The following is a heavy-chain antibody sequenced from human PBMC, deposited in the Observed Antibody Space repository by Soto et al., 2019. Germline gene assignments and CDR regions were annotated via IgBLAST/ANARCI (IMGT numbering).Heavy chain of an antibody. CDR3: ARDKINGLFDY. CDR1: GGSINSYY. CDR2: IYYSGST. J-gene: IGHJ4*02. D-gene: IGHD2-8*01. Sequence: PSETLSLTCTASGGSINSYYWSWIRQPPGKGLEWIGYIYYSGSTDYNPSLKSRVTISVDTSKNQFSLKLTSVTAADTAVYYCARDKINGLFDYWGQGTLVTVSS. V-gene: IGHV4-59*12.